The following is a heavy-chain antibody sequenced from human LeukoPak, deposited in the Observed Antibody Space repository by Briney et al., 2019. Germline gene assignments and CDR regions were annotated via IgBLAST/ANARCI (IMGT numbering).Heavy chain of an antibody. J-gene: IGHJ3*02. CDR1: GFTFDDYA. CDR3: AKDDAFDI. CDR2: ISWNSGSI. V-gene: IGHV3-9*03. Sequence: GGSLRLSCAASGFTFDDYAMHWVRQAPGKGLEWVSGISWNSGSIGYADSVKGRFTVSRDNAKNSLYLQMNSLRAEDMALYYCAKDDAFDIWGQGTMVTASS.